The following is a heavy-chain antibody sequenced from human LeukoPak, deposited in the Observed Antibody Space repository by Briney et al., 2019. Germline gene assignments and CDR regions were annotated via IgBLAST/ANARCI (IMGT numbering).Heavy chain of an antibody. J-gene: IGHJ6*02. V-gene: IGHV3-33*01. CDR3: ARDGIVVVPAAPGRYYYYGMDV. D-gene: IGHD2-2*01. CDR2: IWYDGSNK. Sequence: GGSLRLSCAASGFTFSSYGMHWVRQAPGKGLEWVAVIWYDGSNKYYADSVKGRFTISRDNSKNTLYLQMNSLRAEDTAVYYCARDGIVVVPAAPGRYYYYGMDVWGQGATVTVSS. CDR1: GFTFSSYG.